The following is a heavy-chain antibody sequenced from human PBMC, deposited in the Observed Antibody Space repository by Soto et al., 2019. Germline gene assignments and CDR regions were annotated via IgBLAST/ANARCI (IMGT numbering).Heavy chain of an antibody. CDR2: VYSSGST. J-gene: IGHJ4*02. CDR3: ARDVDYNNWVLYY. Sequence: SETLSLTCTVSGGSITGYYWTWIRQPAGKGLEWIGRVYSSGSTNYNPSLKSRVTMSVDASKNQFSLKLHSVTAADTAVYYCARDVDYNNWVLYYWGQGSLVTVSS. CDR1: GGSITGYY. V-gene: IGHV4-4*07. D-gene: IGHD1-1*01.